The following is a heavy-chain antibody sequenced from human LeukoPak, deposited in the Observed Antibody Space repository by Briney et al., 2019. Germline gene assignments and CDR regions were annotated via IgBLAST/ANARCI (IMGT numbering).Heavy chain of an antibody. V-gene: IGHV3-21*01. CDR1: GFTFGDYA. CDR3: ARVAVGFDY. D-gene: IGHD2-21*01. Sequence: PGGSLRLSCTASGFTFGDYAMSWVRQAPGKGLEWVSSISSSSSYIYYADSVKGRFTISRDNAKNSLYLQMNSLRAEDTAVYYCARVAVGFDYWGQGTLVTVSS. J-gene: IGHJ4*02. CDR2: ISSSSSYI.